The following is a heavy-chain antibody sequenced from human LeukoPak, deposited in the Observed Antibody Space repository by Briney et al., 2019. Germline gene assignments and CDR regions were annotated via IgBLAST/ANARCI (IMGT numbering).Heavy chain of an antibody. Sequence: PGGSLRLSCAASGFTFSSYAMHWVRQAPGKGLEYVSTITSNGGSTYYANSVKGRFTISRDKSKNTLYLQMGSLRAEDMAVYYCARNSYYDFWSGYSIYYYYYMDVWGKGTTVTVSS. J-gene: IGHJ6*03. CDR2: ITSNGGST. CDR3: ARNSYYDFWSGYSIYYYYYMDV. V-gene: IGHV3-64*01. D-gene: IGHD3-3*01. CDR1: GFTFSSYA.